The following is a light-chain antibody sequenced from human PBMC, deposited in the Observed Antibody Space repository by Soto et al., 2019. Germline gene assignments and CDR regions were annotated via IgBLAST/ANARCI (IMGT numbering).Light chain of an antibody. Sequence: QSALTQPASVSGSPGQSITISCTGTSRGVGTYDLVSWYQHHPGKAPKLMIYEGTKRPSGVSNRFSGSKSGNTASLAISGLQAEDEADYYCCSYAGSSTYVFGTGTKVTVL. CDR1: SRGVGTYDL. V-gene: IGLV2-23*01. CDR3: CSYAGSSTYV. J-gene: IGLJ1*01. CDR2: EGT.